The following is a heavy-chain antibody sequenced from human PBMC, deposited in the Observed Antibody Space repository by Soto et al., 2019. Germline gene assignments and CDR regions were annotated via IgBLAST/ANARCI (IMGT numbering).Heavy chain of an antibody. CDR2: IYPGDSET. Sequence: PGESLKISCKASGYSFANYWIGWVCQKPGKGLEWMGVIYPGDSETTYSPSFEGQVIISVDRSRGTAFLEWSSLKASDTAMYYCARPGAPTDTVVYDFWGQGTQGTVFS. J-gene: IGHJ4*02. CDR1: GYSFANYW. D-gene: IGHD5-18*01. V-gene: IGHV5-51*01. CDR3: ARPGAPTDTVVYDF.